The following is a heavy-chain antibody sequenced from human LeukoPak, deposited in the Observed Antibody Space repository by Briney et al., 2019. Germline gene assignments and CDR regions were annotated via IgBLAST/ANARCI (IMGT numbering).Heavy chain of an antibody. D-gene: IGHD1-26*01. J-gene: IGHJ6*03. CDR1: GFTFSDYY. Sequence: PGGSLRLSCAASGFTFSDYYMSWIRQAPGKGLEWVSYISSSGSTIYYADSVKGRFTISRDNAKNSLYLQMNSLRAEDTAVYYCARDSARWELPRPDMDVWGRGTTVNVSS. CDR2: ISSSGSTI. CDR3: ARDSARWELPRPDMDV. V-gene: IGHV3-11*01.